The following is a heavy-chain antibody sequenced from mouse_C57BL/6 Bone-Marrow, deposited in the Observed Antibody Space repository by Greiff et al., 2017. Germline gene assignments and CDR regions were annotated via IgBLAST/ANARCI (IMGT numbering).Heavy chain of an antibody. Sequence: QVQLQQPGAELVRPGSSVKLSCKASGYTFTSYWMHWVKQRPIQGLEWIGNIDPSDSETHYNQKFKDKATLTVDKSSSTAYMQLSSLTSEDSAVYYCAFITTPYWYFDVWGTGTTVTVSS. D-gene: IGHD1-1*01. CDR2: IDPSDSET. V-gene: IGHV1-52*01. J-gene: IGHJ1*03. CDR1: GYTFTSYW. CDR3: AFITTPYWYFDV.